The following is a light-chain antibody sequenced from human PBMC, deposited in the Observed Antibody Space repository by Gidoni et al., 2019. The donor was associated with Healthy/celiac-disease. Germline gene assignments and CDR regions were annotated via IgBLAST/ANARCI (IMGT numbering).Light chain of an antibody. V-gene: IGKV1-39*01. J-gene: IGKJ1*01. CDR3: QPSYSTPWT. CDR2: AAS. CDR1: QSISSY. Sequence: DIQMTQSRSSLSASVGDRVTITCRASQSISSYLNWYQQKPGKAPKLLIYAASSLQSGVPSRFRGSGSGTDFTLPFSSLQPEDFATYYCQPSYSTPWTFGQGTKVEIK.